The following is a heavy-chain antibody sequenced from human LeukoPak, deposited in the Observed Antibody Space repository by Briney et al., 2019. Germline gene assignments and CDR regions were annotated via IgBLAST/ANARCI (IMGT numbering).Heavy chain of an antibody. J-gene: IGHJ5*02. V-gene: IGHV3-9*01. CDR1: GFTFDDYA. CDR2: ISWNSGSI. Sequence: GGSLRLSCEASGFTFDDYAMHWVRHAPGKGLEWVSGISWNSGSIGYADSVKGRFTISRDNAKNSLYLQMNSLRAEDTALYYCAKDCDSSGYYIHTWGQGTLVTVSS. CDR3: AKDCDSSGYYIHT. D-gene: IGHD3-22*01.